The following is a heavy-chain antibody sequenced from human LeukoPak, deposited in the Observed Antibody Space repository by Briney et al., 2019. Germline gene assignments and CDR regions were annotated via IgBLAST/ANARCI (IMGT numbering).Heavy chain of an antibody. Sequence: GESLKISCKCSGYRFTIYWISWVPQMPGKGLEWRGRIDPSDSYTNYSPSFQGRVTISADKSISTAYLQWSSLKASDTAMYYCASTVAGTIDYGMDVWGQGTTVTVSS. CDR2: IDPSDSYT. D-gene: IGHD6-19*01. CDR3: ASTVAGTIDYGMDV. CDR1: GYRFTIYW. V-gene: IGHV5-10-1*01. J-gene: IGHJ6*02.